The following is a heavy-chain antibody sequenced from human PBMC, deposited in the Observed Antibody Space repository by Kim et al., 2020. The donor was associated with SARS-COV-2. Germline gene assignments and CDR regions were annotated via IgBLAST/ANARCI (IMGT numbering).Heavy chain of an antibody. J-gene: IGHJ3*02. V-gene: IGHV3-23*01. CDR2: IPGAGAA. CDR3: TRGGGPGLRAFNI. Sequence: GGSLRLSCAASGFTFSNSAMSWVRQAPGKGLEWVSTIPGAGAAYYTDSVKGQFTVSRDSSKNMFYLQMSSLRAEDTAVYYCTRGGGPGLRAFNIWGQGTMVTVSS. CDR1: GFTFSNSA. D-gene: IGHD3-9*01.